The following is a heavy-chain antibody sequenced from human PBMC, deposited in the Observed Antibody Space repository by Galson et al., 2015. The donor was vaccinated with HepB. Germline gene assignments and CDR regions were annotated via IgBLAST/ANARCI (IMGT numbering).Heavy chain of an antibody. CDR2: IYPGDSDT. J-gene: IGHJ6*02. D-gene: IGHD3-3*01. V-gene: IGHV5-51*03. CDR1: GYSFTSYW. CDR3: ASSSVLCYDFWSGYCNYYYYGMDV. Sequence: QSGAEVKKPGESLKISCKGSGYSFTSYWIGWVRQMPGKGLEWMGIIYPGDSDTRYSPSFQGQVTISADKSISTAYLQWSSLKASDTAMYYCASSSVLCYDFWSGYCNYYYYGMDVWGQGTTVTVSS.